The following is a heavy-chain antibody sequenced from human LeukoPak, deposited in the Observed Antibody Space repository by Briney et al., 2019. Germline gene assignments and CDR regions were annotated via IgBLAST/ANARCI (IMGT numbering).Heavy chain of an antibody. J-gene: IGHJ6*02. CDR1: GFTFSSYG. CDR3: ARDLGYGSGSYYYYYNGMDV. Sequence: WGSLRLSCAASGFTFSSYGMHWVRQAPGKGLEWVAVIWYDGSNKYYADSVKGRFTISRDSSKNTLYLQMNSLRAEDTAVYYCARDLGYGSGSYYYYYNGMDVWGQGTTVTVSS. V-gene: IGHV3-33*01. D-gene: IGHD3-10*01. CDR2: IWYDGSNK.